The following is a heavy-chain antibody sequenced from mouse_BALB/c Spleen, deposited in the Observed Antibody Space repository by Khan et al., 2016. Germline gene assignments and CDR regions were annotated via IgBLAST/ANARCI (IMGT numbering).Heavy chain of an antibody. V-gene: IGHV10-1*02. D-gene: IGHD2-2*01. CDR2: IRSKSNNYAT. J-gene: IGHJ4*01. CDR3: VSYGWAAMDY. CDR1: GFNFNTYD. Sequence: EVQLVESGGGLVQPKGSLKLSCAASGFNFNTYDMNWVRQAPGKGLEWGARIRSKSNNYATYYADSVKDRFTISRENSQSMLYLHMNNLKTDGPAMYYCVSYGWAAMDYWGQGTSLTVSS.